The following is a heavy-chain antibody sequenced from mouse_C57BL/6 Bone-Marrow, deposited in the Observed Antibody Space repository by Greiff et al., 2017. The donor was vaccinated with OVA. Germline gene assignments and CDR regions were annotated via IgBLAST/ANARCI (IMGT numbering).Heavy chain of an antibody. D-gene: IGHD1-1*02. Sequence: EVQLVESGGDLVKPGGSLKLSCAASGFTFSSYGMSWVRQTPDKRLAWVATISSGGSYTYYPDSVKGRFTISRDNAKNTLYLQMSSLKSEDTAMYYCARRRIWSMDYWGQGTSVTVSS. V-gene: IGHV5-6*01. CDR3: ARRRIWSMDY. CDR1: GFTFSSYG. CDR2: ISSGGSYT. J-gene: IGHJ4*01.